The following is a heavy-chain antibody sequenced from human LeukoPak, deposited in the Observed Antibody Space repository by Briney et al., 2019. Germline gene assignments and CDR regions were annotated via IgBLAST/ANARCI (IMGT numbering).Heavy chain of an antibody. CDR3: ARWDMVRDYYYYYYYMDV. CDR1: GYTFTSYA. D-gene: IGHD3-10*01. Sequence: GASVKVSCKASGYTFTSYAMNWVRQAPGQGLEWMGWINTNTGNPTYAQGFTGRFVFSLDTSVSTAYLQISSLKAEDTAVYYCARWDMVRDYYYYYYYMDVWGKGTTVTVSS. J-gene: IGHJ6*03. CDR2: INTNTGNP. V-gene: IGHV7-4-1*02.